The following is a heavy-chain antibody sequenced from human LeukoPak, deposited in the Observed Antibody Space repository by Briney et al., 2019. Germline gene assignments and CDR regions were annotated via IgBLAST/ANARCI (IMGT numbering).Heavy chain of an antibody. CDR2: ISYDGSNK. D-gene: IGHD6-13*01. V-gene: IGHV3-30*03. CDR1: GFTFSSYS. Sequence: GGSLRLSCAASGFTFSSYSMNWVRQAPGKGLEWVAVISYDGSNKYYADSVKGRFTISRDNSKNTLYLQMNSLRAEDTAVYCCASPEPTAAAGTELDYWGQGTLVTVSS. J-gene: IGHJ4*02. CDR3: ASPEPTAAAGTELDY.